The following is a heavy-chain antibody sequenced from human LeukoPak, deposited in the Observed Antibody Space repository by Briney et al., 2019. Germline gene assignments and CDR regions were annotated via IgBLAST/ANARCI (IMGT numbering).Heavy chain of an antibody. CDR1: GGSISSYY. V-gene: IGHV4-4*07. CDR3: ARDIRAARDFWSGYHHYYYYYMDV. Sequence: SETLSLTCTVSGGSISSYYWSWIRQPAGKGLEWIGRIYTSGSTNYNPSLKSRVTMSVDTSKNQFSLKLSSVTAADTAVYYCARDIRAARDFWSGYHHYYYYYMDVWGKGTTVTVSS. J-gene: IGHJ6*03. CDR2: IYTSGST. D-gene: IGHD3-3*01.